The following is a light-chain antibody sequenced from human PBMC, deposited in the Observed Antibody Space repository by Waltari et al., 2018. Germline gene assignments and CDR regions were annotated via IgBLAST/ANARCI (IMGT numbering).Light chain of an antibody. CDR1: QGISTS. CDR2: AAS. CDR3: LQYSNLPFT. J-gene: IGKJ3*01. V-gene: IGKV1-17*01. Sequence: DIQMTQSPSSLSASVGDRVTITCRASQGISTSLNWYQQKPGKPPKRLIYAASSLESEVPSRFSGSGSGTDFTLTISSLQPEDFTSYYCLQYSNLPFTFGPGTKLDIK.